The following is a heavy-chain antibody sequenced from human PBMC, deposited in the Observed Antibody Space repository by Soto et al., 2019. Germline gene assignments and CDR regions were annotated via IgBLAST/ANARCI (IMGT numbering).Heavy chain of an antibody. V-gene: IGHV3-15*01. CDR3: TTEPGYSSFGGRNGRDY. CDR1: GFTFSNAW. J-gene: IGHJ4*02. Sequence: EVQLVDSGGGLVKPGGSLRLSCAASGFTFSNAWMSWVRQAPGKGLEWVGRIKSKTDGGTTDYAAPVKGRFTISRDDSKNTLYLQMNSLKTEDTAVYYCTTEPGYSSFGGRNGRDYWGQGTLVTVSS. D-gene: IGHD6-13*01. CDR2: IKSKTDGGTT.